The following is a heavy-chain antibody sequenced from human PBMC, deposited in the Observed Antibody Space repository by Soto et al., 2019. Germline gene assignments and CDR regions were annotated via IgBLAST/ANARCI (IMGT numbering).Heavy chain of an antibody. J-gene: IGHJ5*02. D-gene: IGHD1-26*01. Sequence: EVQLLESGGGLGQPGGSLRLSCAASGFTFTNYAMTWVRQTPGKGLEWVSGISASGGLKYYADSVRGRFTVSRDNSKNILYLQMDNLRDEDTALYYCAREVGAPSGWLDPWGQGTQVTVSS. V-gene: IGHV3-23*01. CDR3: AREVGAPSGWLDP. CDR1: GFTFTNYA. CDR2: ISASGGLK.